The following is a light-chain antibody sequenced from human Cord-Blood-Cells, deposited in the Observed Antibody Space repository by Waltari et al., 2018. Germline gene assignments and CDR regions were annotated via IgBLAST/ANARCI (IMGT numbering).Light chain of an antibody. J-gene: IGKJ5*01. Sequence: EIVLTQSPATLPLSPGHRATLSCRASPSVSSYLAWYHQKPGQAPRLLIYDASNRATGIPARFSGSGSGTDFTHTIGSLEPADFAVYYCQQRSTWPITFGQGTRLEIK. V-gene: IGKV3-11*01. CDR3: QQRSTWPIT. CDR2: DAS. CDR1: PSVSSY.